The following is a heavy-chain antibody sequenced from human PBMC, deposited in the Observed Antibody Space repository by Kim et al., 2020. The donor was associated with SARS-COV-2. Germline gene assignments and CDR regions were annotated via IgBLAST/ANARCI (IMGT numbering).Heavy chain of an antibody. D-gene: IGHD6-13*01. J-gene: IGHJ4*02. CDR3: AAPSGIAAADFDY. Sequence: YAASGKGRFTISRDNAKNSLYLQMNRLRAEDTAVYYCAAPSGIAAADFDYWCQGTLVTDSS. V-gene: IGHV3-21*01.